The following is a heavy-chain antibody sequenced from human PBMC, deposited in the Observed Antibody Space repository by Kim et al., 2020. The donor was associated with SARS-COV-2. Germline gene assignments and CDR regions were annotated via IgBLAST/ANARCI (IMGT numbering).Heavy chain of an antibody. V-gene: IGHV1-69*13. Sequence: SVKVSCKASGGTFSSYAISWVRQAPGQGLEWMGGIIPIFGTANYAQKFQGRVTITADESTSTAYMELSSLRSEDTAVYYCARGGYYDSSGYYGRYFDYWGQGTLVTVSS. J-gene: IGHJ4*02. CDR1: GGTFSSYA. CDR2: IIPIFGTA. CDR3: ARGGYYDSSGYYGRYFDY. D-gene: IGHD3-22*01.